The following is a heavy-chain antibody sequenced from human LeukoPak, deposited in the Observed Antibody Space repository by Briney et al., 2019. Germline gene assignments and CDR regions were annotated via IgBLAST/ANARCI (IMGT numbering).Heavy chain of an antibody. CDR2: IYYSGST. CDR3: ARGQYYDFWSGYYTQYYNYGVDV. CDR1: GGSISSGGYY. Sequence: SETLSLTCTVSGGSISSGGYYWSWIRQHPGKGLEWIGYIYYSGSTYYNPSLKSRVTISVDTSKNQFSMKLSSVTAADTAVYYCARGQYYDFWSGYYTQYYNYGVDVWGQGSTVTVSS. J-gene: IGHJ6*02. D-gene: IGHD3-3*01. V-gene: IGHV4-31*03.